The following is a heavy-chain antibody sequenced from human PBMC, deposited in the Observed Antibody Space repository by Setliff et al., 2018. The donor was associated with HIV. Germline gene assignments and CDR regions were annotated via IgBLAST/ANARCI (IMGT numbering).Heavy chain of an antibody. J-gene: IGHJ6*03. CDR3: ARGHMLITYYYYYDMDV. Sequence: KTSETLSLTCTVSGGSISNYYWSWIRQPPGKGLEWIGCGYYSGITHYDPSLKSRVSISVDASKNQFSLRLNSVTVADTAVYYCARGHMLITYYYYYDMDVWGKGTTVTVSS. D-gene: IGHD3-10*02. CDR1: GGSISNYY. CDR2: GYYSGIT. V-gene: IGHV4-59*08.